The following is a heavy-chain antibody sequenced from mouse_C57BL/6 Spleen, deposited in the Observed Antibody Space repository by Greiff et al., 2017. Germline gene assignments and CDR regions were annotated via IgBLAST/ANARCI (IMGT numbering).Heavy chain of an antibody. CDR1: GYTFTDYY. CDR3: AREGGVYYGSSPGYFDY. CDR2: IYPGSGNT. Sequence: VPLQQSGAELVRPGASVKLSCKASGYTFTDYYINWVKQRPGQGLEWIARIYPGSGNTYYNEKFKGKATLTAEKSSSTAYMQLRSLTSEDSAVYFWAREGGVYYGSSPGYFDYWGQGTTLTVSS. V-gene: IGHV1-76*01. D-gene: IGHD1-1*01. J-gene: IGHJ2*01.